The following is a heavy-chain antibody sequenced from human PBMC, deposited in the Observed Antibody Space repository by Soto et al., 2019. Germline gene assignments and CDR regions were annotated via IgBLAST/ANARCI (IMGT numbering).Heavy chain of an antibody. D-gene: IGHD5-12*01. CDR3: VREGRGSFDF. Sequence: HPGGSLRLSCAASGFIFTNYAMNWVRQAPGKGLEWVSVIGGRGNSAYYADSVQGRFTISRDNSKNTLSLQMSSPTADDTAIYYCVREGRGSFDFWGRGTMVTVSS. J-gene: IGHJ3*01. V-gene: IGHV3-23*01. CDR1: GFIFTNYA. CDR2: IGGRGNSA.